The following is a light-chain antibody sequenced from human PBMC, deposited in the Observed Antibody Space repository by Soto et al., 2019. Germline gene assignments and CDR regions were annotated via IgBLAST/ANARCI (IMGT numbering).Light chain of an antibody. V-gene: IGLV2-14*01. CDR3: CSSAPESTYV. CDR1: SSDIGGYNF. J-gene: IGLJ1*01. Sequence: QSALTQPASVSGSPGQSITISCTGTSSDIGGYNFVSWYQHHPGKAPKLMIYEVNNRPSGVSSRFSGSTSGNAASLTISALQADDEADYFCCSSAPESTYVFGTGTKLTVL. CDR2: EVN.